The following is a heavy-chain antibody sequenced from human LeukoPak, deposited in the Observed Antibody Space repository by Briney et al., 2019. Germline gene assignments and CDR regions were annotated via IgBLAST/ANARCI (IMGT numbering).Heavy chain of an antibody. CDR1: GFTFSSYG. CDR3: ARDLGYCSGGSCYGFDY. V-gene: IGHV3-33*08. J-gene: IGHJ4*02. Sequence: PGGSLRLSCAASGFTFSSYGMHWVRQAPGKGLEWVAVIWYDGSNKYYADSVMGRFTISRDNSENTLYLQMNSLRAEDTAVYYCARDLGYCSGGSCYGFDYWGQGTLVTVSS. D-gene: IGHD2-15*01. CDR2: IWYDGSNK.